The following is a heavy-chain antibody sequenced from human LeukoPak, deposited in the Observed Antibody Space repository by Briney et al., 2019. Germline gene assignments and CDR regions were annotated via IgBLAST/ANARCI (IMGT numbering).Heavy chain of an antibody. CDR2: ISYDGSNK. V-gene: IGHV3-30*18. J-gene: IGHJ3*02. D-gene: IGHD3-9*01. CDR1: GFTFSSYG. CDR3: AKSYYDILTGYGAGAFDI. Sequence: PGGSLRLSCAASGFTFSSYGMHWVRQAPGKGLEWVAVISYDGSNKYYADSVKGRFTISRDNSKNTLYLQMNSLRAEDTAVYYCAKSYYDILTGYGAGAFDIWGQGTMVTVSS.